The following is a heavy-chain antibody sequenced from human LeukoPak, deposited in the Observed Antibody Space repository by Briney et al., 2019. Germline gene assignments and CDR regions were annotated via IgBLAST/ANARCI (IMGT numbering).Heavy chain of an antibody. CDR3: ASSFYDLLVYFDY. J-gene: IGHJ4*02. CDR2: INPSDGST. D-gene: IGHD5/OR15-5a*01. Sequence: ASVRVSCKASGHTFTGYYMHWVRQAPGQGLEWMGKINPSDGSTRYAQKFQGRVTMTRDMSTSTVYMELSSLRSEDTAVYYCASSFYDLLVYFDYWGQGTLVTVSS. V-gene: IGHV1-46*01. CDR1: GHTFTGYY.